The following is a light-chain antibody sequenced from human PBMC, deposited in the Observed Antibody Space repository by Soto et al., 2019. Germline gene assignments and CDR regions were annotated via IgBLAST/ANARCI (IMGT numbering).Light chain of an antibody. J-gene: IGLJ2*01. CDR3: CSYVGSGTLNVV. Sequence: QSALTQPASVSGSPGQSITISCTGTSSDVGTYNLVSWYQQHPGKAPKLMIYEVTRRPSGVSNRFSGSKSGNTASLTISGLQAEDAADYYCCSYVGSGTLNVVFGGGTKLTVL. V-gene: IGLV2-23*02. CDR2: EVT. CDR1: SSDVGTYNL.